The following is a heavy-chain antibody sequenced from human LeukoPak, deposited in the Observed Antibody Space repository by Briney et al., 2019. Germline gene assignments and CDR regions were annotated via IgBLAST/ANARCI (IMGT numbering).Heavy chain of an antibody. CDR2: VSTRGST. V-gene: IGHV4-61*02. D-gene: IGHD1-26*01. Sequence: SQTLSLTCTVSGGSISSGNNYWNWLRQPAGKGLEWIGRVSTRGSTNYNPSLKSRVNISIDTSKNQFSLKLSSVTAADTAVYYCARDQGGATSYWGQGTLVTVSS. CDR1: GGSISSGNNY. CDR3: ARDQGGATSY. J-gene: IGHJ4*02.